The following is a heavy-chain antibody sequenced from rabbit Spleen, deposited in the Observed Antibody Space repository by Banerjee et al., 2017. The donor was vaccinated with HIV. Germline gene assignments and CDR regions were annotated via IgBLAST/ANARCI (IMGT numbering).Heavy chain of an antibody. Sequence: QLKESGGGLVQPGGSLKLSCKASGFTLSSYYMNWVRQAPGKGLEWIGYIDPGFGITYYASWVNGRFSISRENAQNTVFLQMTSLTAADTATYFCVRGWSGGIDNYVDYFNLWGPGTLVTVS. CDR3: VRGWSGGIDNYVDYFNL. D-gene: IGHD4-2*01. V-gene: IGHV1S7*01. CDR1: GFTLSSYY. CDR2: IDPGFGIT. J-gene: IGHJ4*01.